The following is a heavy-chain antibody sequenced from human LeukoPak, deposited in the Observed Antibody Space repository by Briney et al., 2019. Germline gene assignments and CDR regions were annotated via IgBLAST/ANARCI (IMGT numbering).Heavy chain of an antibody. Sequence: PGGSLRLSCAASGFTFSSYAMSWVRQAPGKGLEWVSAISGSGGSTYYADSVKGRFTISRDNSKNTLYLQMNSLRAEDTAVYYCANSLAADIVVVPAAYFDYWGQGTLVTVSS. J-gene: IGHJ4*02. D-gene: IGHD2-2*01. CDR1: GFTFSSYA. V-gene: IGHV3-23*01. CDR2: ISGSGGST. CDR3: ANSLAADIVVVPAAYFDY.